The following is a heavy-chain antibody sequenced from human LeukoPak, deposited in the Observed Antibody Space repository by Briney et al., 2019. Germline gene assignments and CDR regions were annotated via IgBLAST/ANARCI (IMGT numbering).Heavy chain of an antibody. D-gene: IGHD6-6*01. V-gene: IGHV4-34*01. J-gene: IGHJ5*02. CDR3: ARGYSSSSYNWFDP. CDR1: GGSFSGYY. Sequence: PSETLSLTCAVYGGSFSGYYWSWIRQPPGKGLEWIGEINHSGSTNYNPSLKSRVTISVDTSKNQFSLKLSSVTAADTAVYYCARGYSSSSYNWFDPWGQGTLVTVSS. CDR2: INHSGST.